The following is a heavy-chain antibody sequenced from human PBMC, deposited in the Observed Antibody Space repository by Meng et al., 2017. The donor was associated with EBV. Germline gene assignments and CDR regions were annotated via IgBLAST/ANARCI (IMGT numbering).Heavy chain of an antibody. Sequence: QVYRGHAGAEVQKPGASVKVSCQSSGATSSSYAMSRVRQAPGQGLEWMGGIIPIFGTANYAQTFQCRVTITPDESTSTSYMKLSSPTSEDTAMYYCAREPSSSSPHVDYWGQGTLVTVSS. V-gene: IGHV1-69*01. D-gene: IGHD6-6*01. J-gene: IGHJ4*02. CDR2: IIPIFGTA. CDR3: AREPSSSSPHVDY. CDR1: GATSSSYA.